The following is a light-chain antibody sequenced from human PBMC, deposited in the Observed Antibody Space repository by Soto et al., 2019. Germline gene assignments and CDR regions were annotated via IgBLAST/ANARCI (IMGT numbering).Light chain of an antibody. CDR2: LNSDGTH. Sequence: QLVLTQSPSASASLGASVKLTCTLSSGHSSYAIAWHQQQPEKGPRYLMKLNSDGTHSKGDGIPDRFSGSSSGAERYLTISRLQSEDEAEYYCLLSYNGPRVFGGGTKLTVL. V-gene: IGLV4-69*01. CDR1: SGHSSYA. J-gene: IGLJ3*02. CDR3: LLSYNGPRV.